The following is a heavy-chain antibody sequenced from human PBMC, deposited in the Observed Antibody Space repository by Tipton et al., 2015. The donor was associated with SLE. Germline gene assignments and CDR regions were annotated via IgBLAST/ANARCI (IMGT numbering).Heavy chain of an antibody. CDR1: GGSISSHY. CDR2: IYYSGST. Sequence: GLVKPSETLSLTCTVSGGSISSHYWSWIRQPPGKGLEWIGYIYYSGSTNYNPSLKSRVTISVDTSKNQFSLKLSSVTAADTAVYYCARVRVRYSSGWTYYFDYWGQGTLVTVSS. V-gene: IGHV4-59*11. J-gene: IGHJ4*02. D-gene: IGHD6-19*01. CDR3: ARVRVRYSSGWTYYFDY.